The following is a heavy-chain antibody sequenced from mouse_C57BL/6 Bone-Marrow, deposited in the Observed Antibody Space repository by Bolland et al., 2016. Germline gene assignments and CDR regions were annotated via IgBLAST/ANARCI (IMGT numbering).Heavy chain of an antibody. Sequence: YNEKFKSKATLTVDTSSSTAYMQLSSLTSEDSAVYYCARGSITTVVAPLDYWGQGTS. J-gene: IGHJ4*01. V-gene: IGHV1-55*01. D-gene: IGHD1-1*01. CDR3: ARGSITTVVAPLDY.